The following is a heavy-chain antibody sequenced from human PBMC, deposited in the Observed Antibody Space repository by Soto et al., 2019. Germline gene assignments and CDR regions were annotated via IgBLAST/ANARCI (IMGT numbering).Heavy chain of an antibody. V-gene: IGHV1-3*01. CDR3: ANNGDYYYYGMDV. CDR1: GYIFTHYG. CDR2: FDVGNGDT. J-gene: IGHJ6*02. Sequence: ASVKVSCKASGYIFTHYGIHWVRQAPGQRLEWMGWFDVGNGDTKYSQNFQGRVTITRVTSASTAYMELSSLRSEDTAVYYCANNGDYYYYGMDVWGQGTTVTVSS. D-gene: IGHD4-17*01.